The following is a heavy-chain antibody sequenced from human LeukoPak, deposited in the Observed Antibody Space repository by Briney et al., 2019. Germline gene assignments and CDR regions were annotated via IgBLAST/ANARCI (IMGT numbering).Heavy chain of an antibody. V-gene: IGHV3-21*01. J-gene: IGHJ4*02. CDR2: ISSSSSYI. CDR1: GFTFSSYS. D-gene: IGHD2-2*01. Sequence: GGPLRLSCAAPGFTFSSYSMNWVRQAPGKGLEWVSSISSSSSYIYYADSVKGRFTISRDNAKNSLYLQMNSLRAEDTAAYYCARGGYCSSTSCYLDYWGQGTLVTVSS. CDR3: ARGGYCSSTSCYLDY.